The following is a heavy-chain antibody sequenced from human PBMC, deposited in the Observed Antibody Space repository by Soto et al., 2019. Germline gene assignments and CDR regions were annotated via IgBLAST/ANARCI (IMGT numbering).Heavy chain of an antibody. J-gene: IGHJ4*02. V-gene: IGHV3-33*01. Sequence: QVQLVESGGGVVQPGRSLRLSCTASGFTLSDYGMHWVRQAPGKGLEWVAVIWHDGGAKYYAESVTGRITISRDNSKNTVHLQIDSLDAEDTALYYCARDPGRDSPIDYWGQGTLVTVSS. CDR2: IWHDGGAK. D-gene: IGHD3-22*01. CDR1: GFTLSDYG. CDR3: ARDPGRDSPIDY.